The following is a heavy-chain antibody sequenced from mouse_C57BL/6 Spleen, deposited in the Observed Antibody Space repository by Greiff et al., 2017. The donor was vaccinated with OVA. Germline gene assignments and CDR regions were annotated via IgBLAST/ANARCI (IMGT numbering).Heavy chain of an antibody. CDR2: LWSGGST. CDR1: GFSLTSYG. Sequence: VQLVESGPGLVQPSQSLSITCTVSGFSLTSYGVHWVRQSPGKGLEWLGVLWSGGSTDYNAAFISRLSISKDNSKSQVFVKMNSLQADDTAIYYCARNSNYFFYAMDYWGQGTSVTVSS. CDR3: ARNSNYFFYAMDY. D-gene: IGHD2-5*01. J-gene: IGHJ4*01. V-gene: IGHV2-2*01.